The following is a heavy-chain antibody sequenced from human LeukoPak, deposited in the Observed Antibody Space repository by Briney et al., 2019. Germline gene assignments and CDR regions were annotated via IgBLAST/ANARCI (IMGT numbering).Heavy chain of an antibody. Sequence: SETLSLTCAVSGYSISNGYYWVWIRPPPGRGLEWIGSLYHSDSAYYNTSLRSRVSMSVDTSKNHFSLTLSFVTAADTAVYYCARQHDSYYYYYIDVWGSGTTVTVSS. J-gene: IGHJ6*03. CDR3: ARQHDSYYYYYIDV. V-gene: IGHV4-38-2*01. CDR2: LYHSDSA. CDR1: GYSISNGYY.